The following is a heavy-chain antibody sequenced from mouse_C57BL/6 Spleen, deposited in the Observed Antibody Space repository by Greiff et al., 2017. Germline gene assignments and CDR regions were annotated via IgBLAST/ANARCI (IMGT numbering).Heavy chain of an antibody. CDR3: TRSYGKVSDY. Sequence: QVQLKQSGAELVRPGASVTLSCKASGYTFTDYEMHWVKQTPVHGLEWIGAIDPETGGTAYNQKFKGKAILTADKSSSTAYMELRSLTSEDSAVYYCTRSYGKVSDYWGQGTTLTVSS. CDR1: GYTFTDYE. J-gene: IGHJ2*01. V-gene: IGHV1-15*01. CDR2: IDPETGGT. D-gene: IGHD2-1*01.